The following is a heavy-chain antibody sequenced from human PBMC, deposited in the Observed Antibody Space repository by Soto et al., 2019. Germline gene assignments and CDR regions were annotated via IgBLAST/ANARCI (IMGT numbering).Heavy chain of an antibody. J-gene: IGHJ4*02. Sequence: GGSLRLSCAASGFTFSSYGMHWVRQAPGKGLEWVAVIWYDGSNKYYADSVKGRFTISRDNSKNTLYLQMNSLRAEDTAVYYCAREMKYCSSTSCSYFDYWGQGTLVTVSS. CDR2: IWYDGSNK. V-gene: IGHV3-33*01. D-gene: IGHD2-2*01. CDR3: AREMKYCSSTSCSYFDY. CDR1: GFTFSSYG.